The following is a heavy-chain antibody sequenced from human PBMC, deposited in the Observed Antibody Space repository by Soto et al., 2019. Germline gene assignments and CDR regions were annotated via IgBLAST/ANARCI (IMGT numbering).Heavy chain of an antibody. Sequence: QVPLVESGGGVVQPGRSLRLSCAASGFTFSSYGMHWVRQAPGKGLEWVAVISYDGSNKYYADSVKGRFTISRDNSKNTLYLQMNSLRAEDTAVYYCAKDRTATLILSAFDIWGQGTMVTVSS. D-gene: IGHD1-1*01. CDR2: ISYDGSNK. J-gene: IGHJ3*02. V-gene: IGHV3-30*18. CDR1: GFTFSSYG. CDR3: AKDRTATLILSAFDI.